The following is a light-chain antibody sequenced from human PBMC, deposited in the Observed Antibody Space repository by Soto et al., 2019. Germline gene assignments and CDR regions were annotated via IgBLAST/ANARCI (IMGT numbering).Light chain of an antibody. CDR1: QSVSSN. V-gene: IGKV3-15*01. CDR3: QQYTNWRT. J-gene: IGKJ1*01. CDR2: DAS. Sequence: EIVMTQSPATLSVSPGERAALSCRASQSVSSNLVWYQQKPGQAPRLLIYDASTRATVIPARFSGSGSGTEFPLTISSLQSEDFAVYYCQQYTNWRTFGQGTKVEIK.